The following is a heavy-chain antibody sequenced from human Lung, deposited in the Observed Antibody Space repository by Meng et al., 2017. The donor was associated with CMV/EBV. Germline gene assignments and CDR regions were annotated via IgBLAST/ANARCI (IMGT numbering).Heavy chain of an antibody. CDR1: GFTFSSYS. D-gene: IGHD1-26*01. V-gene: IGHV3-21*01. CDR2: ISSSSSYI. J-gene: IGHJ6*02. Sequence: GESLKISCAASGFTFSSYSMNWVRQAPGKGLEWVSSISSSSSYIYYADSVKGRFTISRDNAKNSLYLQMNSLRAEDTAVYYCARDRGGSYEDDHYYYGMDVWGQGTTVTVSS. CDR3: ARDRGGSYEDDHYYYGMDV.